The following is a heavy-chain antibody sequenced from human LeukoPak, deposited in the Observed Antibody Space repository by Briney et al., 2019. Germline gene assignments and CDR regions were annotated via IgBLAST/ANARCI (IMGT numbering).Heavy chain of an antibody. V-gene: IGHV1-8*01. CDR1: GYTFTSYD. CDR3: TRGKRSGFLNWFDP. J-gene: IGHJ5*02. D-gene: IGHD3-10*01. Sequence: ASVNVSCKASGYTFTSYDINWVRQATGKGLEWMGWMNPNSGNTGNAQKFQGRLALTMNTPIHTAYMALNDQRSRGTAVCYFTRGKRSGFLNWFDPWGQGTLVTVSP. CDR2: MNPNSGNT.